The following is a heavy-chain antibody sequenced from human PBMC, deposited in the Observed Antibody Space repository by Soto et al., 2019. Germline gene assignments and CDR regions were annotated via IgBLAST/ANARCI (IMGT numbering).Heavy chain of an antibody. Sequence: SVKVSCKASGGTFGSHGISWVRQAPGQGLEWMGGIIPIYGTANNAQRFQGRVTITADVSTSTAYMELSSLTSEDTAVYYCARDLTIRAPAVWFDPWGQGTLVTVSS. J-gene: IGHJ5*02. CDR3: ARDLTIRAPAVWFDP. V-gene: IGHV1-69*13. CDR1: GGTFGSHG. CDR2: IIPIYGTA. D-gene: IGHD2-2*01.